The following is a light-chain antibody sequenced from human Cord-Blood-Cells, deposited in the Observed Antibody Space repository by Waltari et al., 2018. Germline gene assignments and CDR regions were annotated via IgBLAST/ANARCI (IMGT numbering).Light chain of an antibody. J-gene: IGLJ3*02. CDR1: SSDVGSYNL. CDR2: EGS. CDR3: CSYAGSRV. Sequence: QSALTQPASVSGSPGQSITISCTGTSSDVGSYNLVSWYQHHPGKAPKLMIYEGSKRPSVVSKRFSGAKAGNTASLTISGRQAEDEADYYCCSYAGSRVFGGGTKLTVL. V-gene: IGLV2-23*01.